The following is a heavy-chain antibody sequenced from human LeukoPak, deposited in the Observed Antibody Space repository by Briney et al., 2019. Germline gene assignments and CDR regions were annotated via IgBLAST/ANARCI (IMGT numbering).Heavy chain of an antibody. J-gene: IGHJ6*02. CDR2: INAGNGNT. Sequence: ASVKVSCKASGYTFTSYAMHWVRQAPGQRLEWMGWINAGNGNTKYSQKFQGRVTITRDTSASTAYMELSSLRAEDTALYYCAKDTAGPGYDFWSGYYTFTRDGMDVWGQGTTVTVSS. CDR1: GYTFTSYA. CDR3: AKDTAGPGYDFWSGYYTFTRDGMDV. D-gene: IGHD3-3*01. V-gene: IGHV1-3*01.